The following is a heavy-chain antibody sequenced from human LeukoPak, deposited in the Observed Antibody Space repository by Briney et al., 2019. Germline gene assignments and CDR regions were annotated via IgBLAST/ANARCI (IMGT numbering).Heavy chain of an antibody. J-gene: IGHJ4*02. CDR2: ISYDGSNK. Sequence: PGGSLRLSCAASGFTFSNHGMHWVRQAPGKGLEWVAVISYDGSNKNYADSVKGRFTISRDNSKNTLYLQMNSLRAEDTAVYYCARDSGVLNYGPFDHWGQGTLVTVSS. CDR1: GFTFSNHG. V-gene: IGHV3-30*19. D-gene: IGHD3-16*01. CDR3: ARDSGVLNYGPFDH.